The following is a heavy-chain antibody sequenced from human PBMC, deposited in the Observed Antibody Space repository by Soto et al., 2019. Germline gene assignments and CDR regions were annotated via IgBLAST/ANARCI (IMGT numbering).Heavy chain of an antibody. CDR1: GASLGGFH. Sequence: PSETLSLTCAIYGASLGGFHWTWLRQAPGKGLEWIGELIHGGSTNYNPSLKSRVSFSPDTSKNQFSLHLMSVTAADTAVYYCARSPLGYDYVRQTWREVGDSFDIWGRGTMVTVSS. J-gene: IGHJ3*02. V-gene: IGHV4-34*12. CDR3: ARSPLGYDYVRQTWREVGDSFDI. D-gene: IGHD3-16*01. CDR2: LIHGGST.